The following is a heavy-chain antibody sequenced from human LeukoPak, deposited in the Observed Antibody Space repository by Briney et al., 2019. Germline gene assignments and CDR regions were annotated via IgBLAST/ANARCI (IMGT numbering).Heavy chain of an antibody. CDR1: GFTFSSYG. Sequence: GGSLRLSCAASGFTFSSYGMHWVRQAPGKGLEWVAFIRYDGSNKYYADSVKGRFTISRDNSKNTLYLQMNSLRAEDTAVYYCAKDLVPAAIFVSRWLDPWGQGTLVTVSS. CDR2: IRYDGSNK. D-gene: IGHD2-2*01. V-gene: IGHV3-30*02. CDR3: AKDLVPAAIFVSRWLDP. J-gene: IGHJ5*02.